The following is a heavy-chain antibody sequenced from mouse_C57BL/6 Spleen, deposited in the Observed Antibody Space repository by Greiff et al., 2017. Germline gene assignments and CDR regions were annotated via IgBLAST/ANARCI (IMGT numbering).Heavy chain of an antibody. D-gene: IGHD2-3*01. Sequence: EVKLEESGPGLVKPSQSLSLTCSVTGYSITSGYYWNWIRQFPGNKLEWMGYISYDGSNNYNPSLKNRISITRDTSKNQFFLKLNSVTTEDTATYYCAREIYDGYYEEYFDYWGQGTTLTVSS. CDR2: ISYDGSN. CDR1: GYSITSGYY. V-gene: IGHV3-6*01. CDR3: AREIYDGYYEEYFDY. J-gene: IGHJ2*01.